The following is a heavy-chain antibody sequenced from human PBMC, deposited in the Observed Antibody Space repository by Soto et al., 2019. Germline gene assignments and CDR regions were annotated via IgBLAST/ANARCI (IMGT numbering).Heavy chain of an antibody. V-gene: IGHV3-48*02. CDR2: ISSSSSTI. J-gene: IGHJ4*02. D-gene: IGHD2-21*02. CDR1: GFTFSSYS. CDR3: ASQCGGDCYPPFDY. Sequence: EVQLVESGGGLVQPGGSLRLSCEASGFTFSSYSMNWVRQAPGKGLEWVSYISSSSSTIYYADSVKGRFTISRDNAKNSLYLQMNSLRDEDTAVYYCASQCGGDCYPPFDYWGQGTLVTVSS.